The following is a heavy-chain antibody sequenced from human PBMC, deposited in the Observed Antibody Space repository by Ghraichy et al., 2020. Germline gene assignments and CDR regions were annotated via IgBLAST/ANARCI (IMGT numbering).Heavy chain of an antibody. CDR2: INHSGST. J-gene: IGHJ4*02. CDR1: GGSFSGYY. V-gene: IGHV4-34*01. CDR3: ARFIAAAGTEDY. D-gene: IGHD6-13*01. Sequence: ESLNISCAVYGGSFSGYYWSWIRQPPGKGLEWIGEINHSGSTNYNPSLKSRVTISVDTSKNQFSLKLSSVTAADTAVYYCARFIAAAGTEDYWGQGTLVTVSS.